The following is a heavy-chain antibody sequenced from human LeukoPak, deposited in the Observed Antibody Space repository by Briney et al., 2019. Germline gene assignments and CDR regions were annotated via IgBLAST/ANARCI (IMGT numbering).Heavy chain of an antibody. Sequence: ASVKVSCKASGYTFTSYYMHWMRRAPGQGLEWMGIINPSGGSTSYAQKFQGRVTMTRDTSTSTVYMELSSLRFEDTAVYYCATTVVSSSWYWDYYYYYMDVWGKGTTVTVSS. CDR3: ATTVVSSSWYWDYYYYYMDV. CDR1: GYTFTSYY. J-gene: IGHJ6*03. D-gene: IGHD6-13*01. CDR2: INPSGGST. V-gene: IGHV1-46*03.